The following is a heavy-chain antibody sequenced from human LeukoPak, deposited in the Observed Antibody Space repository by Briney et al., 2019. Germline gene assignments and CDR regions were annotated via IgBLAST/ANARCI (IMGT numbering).Heavy chain of an antibody. V-gene: IGHV3-15*01. D-gene: IGHD3-22*01. Sequence: PGGSLRLSCAASGFTFSNDWMSWVRQAPGKGLEWVGRIKSKTDGGTTDYAVPVRGRFTISRDDSKNTLYLQMNSLKSEDTAVYYCTTRVIGYDSSGYYFDYWGQGTLVTVSS. CDR1: GFTFSNDW. CDR2: IKSKTDGGTT. CDR3: TTRVIGYDSSGYYFDY. J-gene: IGHJ4*02.